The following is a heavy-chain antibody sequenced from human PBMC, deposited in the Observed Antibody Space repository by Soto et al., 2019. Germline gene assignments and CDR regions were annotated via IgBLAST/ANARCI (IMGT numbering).Heavy chain of an antibody. CDR1: GFTFSSYS. D-gene: IGHD4-17*01. CDR2: ISSSSSYT. CDR3: ANTVTADAFDI. Sequence: GGSLRLSCAASGFTFSSYSMNWVRQAPGKGLEWVSYISSSSSYTNYADSVKGRFTISRDNAKNSLYLQMNSLRAEDTAVYYCANTVTADAFDIWGQGTMVTVSS. J-gene: IGHJ3*02. V-gene: IGHV3-21*05.